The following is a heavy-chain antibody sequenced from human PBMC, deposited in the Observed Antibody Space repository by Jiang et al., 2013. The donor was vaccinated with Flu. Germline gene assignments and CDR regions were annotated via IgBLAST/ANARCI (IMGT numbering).Heavy chain of an antibody. CDR2: FDHENGGT. CDR3: STDVGARFGEFFGLAV. V-gene: IGHV1-24*01. CDR1: GHTLSELS. D-gene: IGHD3-10*01. J-gene: IGHJ6*02. Sequence: SGAEVKRPGASVRVSCEVSGHTLSELSIHWVRQAPGEGLEWMGVFDHENGGTVAAQKFQGRLSVTEDTGAQTAYMELSSLRSQDTAVYYCSTDVGARFGEFFGLAVWGQGTTVIIS.